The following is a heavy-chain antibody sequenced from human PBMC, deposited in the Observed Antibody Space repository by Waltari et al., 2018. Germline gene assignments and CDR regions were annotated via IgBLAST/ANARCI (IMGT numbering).Heavy chain of an antibody. CDR1: GFTFSSYA. V-gene: IGHV3-23*01. J-gene: IGHJ6*03. CDR2: IRGSGGNT. CDR3: ARKVRDSYSYMDV. Sequence: EMQLLESGGGLVQPGGSLRLSCAASGFTFSSYAISWVRQAPGKGLEWGSAIRGSGGNTYYADSVKGRFTISRDNSKNTLYLQMNSLRAEDTAVYYCARKVRDSYSYMDVWGKGTTVTVSS.